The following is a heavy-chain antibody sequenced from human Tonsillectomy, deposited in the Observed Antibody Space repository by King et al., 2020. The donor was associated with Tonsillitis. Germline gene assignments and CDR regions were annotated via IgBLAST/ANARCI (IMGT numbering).Heavy chain of an antibody. D-gene: IGHD6-19*01. CDR1: GAYISTSSHY. Sequence: QLQESGPGLVKPSETLSLTCTVSGAYISTSSHYWGWIRQPPGKGLEWIGTIYYSGRTCYNPPLSGRVTLSIDTSKNQFSLKVTSLTDADTAVYHCEKPSIAVAGRGWFDPWGQGTLVTVSS. V-gene: IGHV4-39*01. CDR2: IYYSGRT. CDR3: EKPSIAVAGRGWFDP. J-gene: IGHJ5*02.